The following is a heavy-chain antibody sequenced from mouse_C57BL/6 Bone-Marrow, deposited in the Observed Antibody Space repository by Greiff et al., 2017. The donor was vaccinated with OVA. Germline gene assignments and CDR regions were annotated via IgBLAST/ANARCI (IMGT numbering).Heavy chain of an antibody. Sequence: VQVVESGAELVKPEASVKLSCKASGYTFTEYPIHWVKQRSGQGLEWIGWFYPGSGSIKYNEKFKDKATLTADKSSSTVYMELSRLTSEDSAVYFCARHAPFYLWFAYWGQGTLVTVSA. V-gene: IGHV1-62-2*01. D-gene: IGHD5-5*01. CDR1: GYTFTEYP. CDR2: FYPGSGSI. J-gene: IGHJ3*01. CDR3: ARHAPFYLWFAY.